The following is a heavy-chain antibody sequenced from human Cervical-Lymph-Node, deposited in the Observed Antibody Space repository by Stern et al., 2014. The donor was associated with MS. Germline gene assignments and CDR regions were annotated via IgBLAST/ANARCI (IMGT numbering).Heavy chain of an antibody. D-gene: IGHD6-19*01. J-gene: IGHJ4*02. CDR3: ARDSPSWGWCFDY. V-gene: IGHV3-11*01. CDR1: GFTSSDSY. CDR2: ISSSGSTI. Sequence: VQLVEFGGGLVKSVGSLRLSCAASGFTSSDSYMSWILPAPGKGLEWGSYISSSGSTIYYADSVKGRFTISRDNAKNSLYLQMNSLRAEDTAVYYCARDSPSWGWCFDYWGQGTLVTVSS.